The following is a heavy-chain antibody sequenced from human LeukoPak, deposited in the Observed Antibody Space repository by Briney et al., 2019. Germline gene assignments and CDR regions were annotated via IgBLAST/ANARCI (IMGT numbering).Heavy chain of an antibody. J-gene: IGHJ3*02. CDR2: IYYSGST. Sequence: PSETLSLTCTVSGGAISSSSYYWGWIRQPPGKRLEWIGSIYYSGSTYYNPSLKSRVTISVDTSKNQFSLKLSSVTAAVTAVYYCARTLSVGNCSSTSCYEYAFDIWGQGTMVTVSS. V-gene: IGHV4-39*01. CDR1: GGAISSSSYY. D-gene: IGHD2-2*01. CDR3: ARTLSVGNCSSTSCYEYAFDI.